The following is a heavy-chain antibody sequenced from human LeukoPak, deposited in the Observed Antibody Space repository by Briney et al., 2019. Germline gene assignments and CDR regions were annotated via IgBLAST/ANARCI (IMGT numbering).Heavy chain of an antibody. V-gene: IGHV3-23*01. D-gene: IGHD3-22*01. J-gene: IGHJ4*02. CDR1: GFTFSSYA. CDR2: ISDSGDAT. Sequence: GGSLRLSCAASGFTFSSYAMSWVRQAPGKGLEWVSAISDSGDATYYADSVKGRFTFSRDNSKNTLYLQMNSLRAEDAAVYFCAKVSRGSGFTTPLDYWGQGTLVTVSS. CDR3: AKVSRGSGFTTPLDY.